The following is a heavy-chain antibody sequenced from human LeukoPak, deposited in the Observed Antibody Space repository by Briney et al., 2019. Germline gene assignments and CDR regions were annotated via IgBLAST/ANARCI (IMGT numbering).Heavy chain of an antibody. D-gene: IGHD6-13*01. Sequence: PSETLSLTCTVSGGSISSGSYYWSWIRQPAGKGLEWIGRIYTSGSTNYNPSLKSRVTISVDTSKNQFSLKLSSVTAADTAVYYCARYIPYSDSFDYWGQGTLVTVSS. J-gene: IGHJ4*02. CDR2: IYTSGST. CDR3: ARYIPYSDSFDY. CDR1: GGSISSGSYY. V-gene: IGHV4-61*02.